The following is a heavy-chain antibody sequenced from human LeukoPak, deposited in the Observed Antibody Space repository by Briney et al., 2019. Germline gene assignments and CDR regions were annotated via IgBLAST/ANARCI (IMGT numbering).Heavy chain of an antibody. CDR3: AKGGDYDILTAYYNS. J-gene: IGHJ4*02. D-gene: IGHD3-9*01. Sequence: PGGSLRLSCAASGFTFSNYWMHWVRQAPGKGLEWVSSISGGGAVTYYADSVKGRFTISRDNSKDTLYLRMNSLTAEDTAVYYCAKGGDYDILTAYYNSWGQGTVVTVSS. CDR1: GFTFSNYW. CDR2: ISGGGAVT. V-gene: IGHV3-23*01.